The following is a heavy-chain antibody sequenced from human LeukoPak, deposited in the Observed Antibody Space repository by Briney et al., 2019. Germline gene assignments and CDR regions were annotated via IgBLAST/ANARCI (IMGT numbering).Heavy chain of an antibody. D-gene: IGHD2/OR15-2a*01. Sequence: GGSLRLSWAASGFTFNNYNMNWVRQAPGKGLEWVSSISSRSSSVYYADSLKGRFTISRDNAKNSLYLQMNSLRAEDTAVYYCARAFYHGDYIDYWGQGTLVTVSS. CDR1: GFTFNNYN. J-gene: IGHJ4*02. V-gene: IGHV3-21*01. CDR2: ISSRSSSV. CDR3: ARAFYHGDYIDY.